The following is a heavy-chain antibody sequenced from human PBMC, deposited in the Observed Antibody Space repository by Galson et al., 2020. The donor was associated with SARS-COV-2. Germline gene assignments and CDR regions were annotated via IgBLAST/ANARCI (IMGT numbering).Heavy chain of an antibody. J-gene: IGHJ4*02. CDR2: IWSDGSYK. D-gene: IGHD2-15*01. Sequence: GGSLRLSCAASGFTFSSYGMHWVRQAPGKGLEWVAVIWSDGSYKYDADSVKGRFTISRDNSKNTLSLQMNSLRAEDTALYYCARDSSMVADGGDYGGQGTLVTVSS. CDR3: ARDSSMVADGGDY. V-gene: IGHV3-33*01. CDR1: GFTFSSYG.